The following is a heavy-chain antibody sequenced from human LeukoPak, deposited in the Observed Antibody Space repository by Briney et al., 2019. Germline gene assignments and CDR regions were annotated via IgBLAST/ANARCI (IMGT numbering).Heavy chain of an antibody. CDR1: GGSISSYY. Sequence: SETLSLTCTVSGGSISSYYWSWIRQPAGKGLEWIGRIYTSGSTNYNPSLKSRVTMSVDTSKNQFSLKLSSVTAADTAVYYCARGGYSYGYPYFDYWGQGTLVTVSS. D-gene: IGHD5-18*01. V-gene: IGHV4-4*07. J-gene: IGHJ4*02. CDR2: IYTSGST. CDR3: ARGGYSYGYPYFDY.